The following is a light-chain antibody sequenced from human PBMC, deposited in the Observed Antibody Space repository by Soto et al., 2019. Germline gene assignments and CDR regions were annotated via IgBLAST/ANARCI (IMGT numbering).Light chain of an antibody. CDR2: GAS. V-gene: IGKV3-15*01. J-gene: IGKJ1*01. Sequence: EIVMTQSPATLSVSPGERATLSCRASQSVSSNLAWYQQKPGQAPRLLIYGASTRATGIPARFSGSGSGTEFTLTISSLPSEDFAVYYCQQYNNWPGSFGQGTKWIS. CDR1: QSVSSN. CDR3: QQYNNWPGS.